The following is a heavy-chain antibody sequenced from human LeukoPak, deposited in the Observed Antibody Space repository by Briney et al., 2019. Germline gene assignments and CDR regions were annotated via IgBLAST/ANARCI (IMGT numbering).Heavy chain of an antibody. V-gene: IGHV1-24*01. CDR2: FDPEDGET. CDR3: ATTRKSPSGWYYNWFDP. Sequence: ASVKVSCKVSGYTLTELSMHWVRQAPGKGLEWMGGFDPEDGETIYAQKFQGRVTMTEDTSTDTAYMELSSLRTEDTAVYYCATTRKSPSGWYYNWFDPWGQGTLVTVSS. J-gene: IGHJ5*02. D-gene: IGHD6-19*01. CDR1: GYTLTELS.